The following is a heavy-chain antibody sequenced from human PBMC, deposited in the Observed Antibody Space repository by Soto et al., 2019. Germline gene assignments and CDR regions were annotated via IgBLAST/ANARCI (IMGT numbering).Heavy chain of an antibody. CDR3: ARFSIGYCSSTSCLSLNWFDP. CDR2: IYYSGST. J-gene: IGHJ5*02. Sequence: QVQLQESGPGLVKPSQTLSLTCTVSGGSISSGDYYWSWIRQPPGKGLEWIGYIYYSGSTYYNPSLKSRVTISVDTSKNQFSLKLSSVTAADTAVYYCARFSIGYCSSTSCLSLNWFDPWGQGTLVTVSS. CDR1: GGSISSGDYY. D-gene: IGHD2-2*01. V-gene: IGHV4-30-4*01.